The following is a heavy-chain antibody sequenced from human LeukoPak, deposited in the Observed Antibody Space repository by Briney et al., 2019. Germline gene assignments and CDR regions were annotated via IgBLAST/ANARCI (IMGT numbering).Heavy chain of an antibody. CDR1: GFTLSSHS. J-gene: IGHJ4*02. Sequence: PGGSLRLSCAAYGFTLSSHSTNWVRQAPGKGLEWVSSISSSSSYIHSADSVKGRFTISRDNAKNSLYLQMNSLRAEDTAVYYCARDLYDSGAYSSPIDYWGQGTLVTVSS. CDR2: ISSSSSYI. V-gene: IGHV3-21*01. D-gene: IGHD3-22*01. CDR3: ARDLYDSGAYSSPIDY.